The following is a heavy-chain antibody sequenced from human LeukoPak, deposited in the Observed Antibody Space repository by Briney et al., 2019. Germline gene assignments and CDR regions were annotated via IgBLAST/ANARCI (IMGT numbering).Heavy chain of an antibody. J-gene: IGHJ4*02. CDR2: ISGSGGIT. D-gene: IGHD3-10*01. V-gene: IGHV3-23*01. CDR1: GFTFSNYV. CDR3: AKSYYYGSGNYYPFDY. Sequence: GGFLRLSCAASGFTFSNYVMSWVRQAPGKGLEWVSAISGSGGITYYADSVKGRFTISRDNSKNTLYLQVNSLRAEDTAIYYCAKSYYYGSGNYYPFDYWGQGTLVTVSS.